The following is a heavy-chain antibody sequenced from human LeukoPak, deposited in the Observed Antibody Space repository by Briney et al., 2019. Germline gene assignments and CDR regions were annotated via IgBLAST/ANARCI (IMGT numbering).Heavy chain of an antibody. CDR2: ISGSGGST. J-gene: IGHJ4*02. CDR3: ANAGDIYTYYFDY. Sequence: AGGSLRLSCAASGFTFSSYAMSWVRQAPGKGLEWVSAISGSGGSTYYADSVKGRFTISRDNSKNTLYLQMNSLRAEDTAVYYCANAGDIYTYYFDYWGQGNLVTVSS. V-gene: IGHV3-23*01. D-gene: IGHD4-17*01. CDR1: GFTFSSYA.